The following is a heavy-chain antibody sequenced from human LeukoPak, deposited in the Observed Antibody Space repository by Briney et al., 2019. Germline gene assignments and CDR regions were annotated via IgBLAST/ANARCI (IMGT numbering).Heavy chain of an antibody. CDR2: MNPNGGNT. D-gene: IGHD3-22*01. CDR1: GYTFTSYD. Sequence: ASVKVSCKASGYTFTSYDINWVRQAPGQGLEWMGWMNPNGGNTGSAQKFQGRVTMTEDTSTDTAYMELSSLRSEDTAVYYCATRRYYYDSSGGMGFDYWGQGTLVTVSS. V-gene: IGHV1-8*02. J-gene: IGHJ4*02. CDR3: ATRRYYYDSSGGMGFDY.